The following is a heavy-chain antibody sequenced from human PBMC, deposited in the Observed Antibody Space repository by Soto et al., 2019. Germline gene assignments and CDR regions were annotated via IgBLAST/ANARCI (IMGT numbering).Heavy chain of an antibody. CDR3: ARYSGYDSGYYGMDV. Sequence: PSETLSLTCTVSGGSISSGGYYRSWIRKPPGKGLEWIGYIYYSGSTYYNPSLKSRVTISVDTSKNQFSLKLSSVTAADTAVYYCARYSGYDSGYYGMDVWGQGTTVTVSS. CDR2: IYYSGST. CDR1: GGSISSGGYY. D-gene: IGHD5-12*01. V-gene: IGHV4-31*03. J-gene: IGHJ6*02.